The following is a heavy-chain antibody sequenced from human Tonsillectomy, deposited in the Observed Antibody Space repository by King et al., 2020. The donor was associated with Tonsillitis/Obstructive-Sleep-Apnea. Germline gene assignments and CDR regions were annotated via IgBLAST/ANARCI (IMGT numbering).Heavy chain of an antibody. CDR2: IWYDGSNK. CDR1: GFTFSSYG. CDR3: ARVTYYYDSSGPALPDY. D-gene: IGHD3-22*01. J-gene: IGHJ4*02. Sequence: VQLVQSGGGVVQPGRSLRLSCAASGFTFSSYGMHWVRQAPGKGLEWVAVIWYDGSNKYYADSVKGRFTISRDNSKNTLYLQMNSLRAEDTAVYYCARVTYYYDSSGPALPDYWGQGTLVTVSS. V-gene: IGHV3-33*01.